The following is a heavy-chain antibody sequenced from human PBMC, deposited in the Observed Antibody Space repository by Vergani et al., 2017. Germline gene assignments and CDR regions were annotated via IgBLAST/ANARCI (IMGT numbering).Heavy chain of an antibody. Sequence: QVQLVQSGAEVKKPGASVKVSCKASGYTFTSYYMHWVRQAPGQGLEWMGIINPSGGSTSYAQQFQGKVTMTRDKSTSTVYMELSSLRSEDTAVYYCARGDTARLNDDWGQGTLVTVSS. J-gene: IGHJ4*02. D-gene: IGHD5-18*01. CDR3: ARGDTARLNDD. CDR2: INPSGGST. V-gene: IGHV1-46*01. CDR1: GYTFTSYY.